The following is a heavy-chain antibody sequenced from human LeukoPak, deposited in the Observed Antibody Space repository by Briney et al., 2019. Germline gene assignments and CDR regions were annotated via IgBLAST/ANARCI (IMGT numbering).Heavy chain of an antibody. V-gene: IGHV3-21*01. J-gene: IGHJ6*03. D-gene: IGHD2-15*01. CDR1: GFTFSSYS. CDR2: ISSSSSYI. CDR3: ARCSGEGGGYYYYMDV. Sequence: KSGGSLRLSCAASGFTFSSYSMNWVRQAPGKGLEWVSSISSSSSYIYYADSVKGRFTISRDNAKNSLYLQMNSLRAEDTAVYYCARCSGEGGGYYYYMDVWGKGTTVTISS.